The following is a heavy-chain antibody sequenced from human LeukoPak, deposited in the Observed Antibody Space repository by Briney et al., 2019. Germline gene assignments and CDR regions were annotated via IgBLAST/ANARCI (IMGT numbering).Heavy chain of an antibody. CDR1: GYTFTSYY. CDR3: ARDLTRSXYWESNWFDP. D-gene: IGHD6-13*01. CDR2: ISAYNGNT. Sequence: ASVKVSCKASGYTFTSYYMHWVRQAPGQGLEWMGWISAYNGNTNYAQKLEGRVTMTTDTSTSTAYMELRSLRSDDTAVYYCARDLTRSXYWESNWFDPWGQGTLVTVSS. J-gene: IGHJ5*02. V-gene: IGHV1-18*04.